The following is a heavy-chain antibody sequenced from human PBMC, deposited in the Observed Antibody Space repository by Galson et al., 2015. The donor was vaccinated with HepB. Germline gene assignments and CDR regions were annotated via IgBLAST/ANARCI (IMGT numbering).Heavy chain of an antibody. CDR3: ARGAQWLVSHYYFDY. D-gene: IGHD6-19*01. Sequence: SLRLSCAASGFTFSSYAMHWVRQAPGKGLEWVAVISYDGSNKYYADSVKGRLTISRDNSKNTLYLQMNSLRAEDTAVYYCARGAQWLVSHYYFDYWGQGTLVTVSS. CDR2: ISYDGSNK. J-gene: IGHJ4*02. CDR1: GFTFSSYA. V-gene: IGHV3-30-3*01.